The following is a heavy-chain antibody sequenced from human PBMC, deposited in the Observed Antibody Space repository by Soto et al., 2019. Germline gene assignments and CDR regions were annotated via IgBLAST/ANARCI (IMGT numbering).Heavy chain of an antibody. D-gene: IGHD1-1*01. CDR3: AKGGERGFLDY. V-gene: IGHV3-30*18. Sequence: PGGSLRLSCAASGFTFSSYGMHWVRQAPGKGLEWVAVISYDGSNKYYADSVKGRFTISRDNSKNTLYLQMNSLRAEDTAVYYCAKGGERGFLDYWGQGTLVTVSS. CDR1: GFTFSSYG. CDR2: ISYDGSNK. J-gene: IGHJ4*02.